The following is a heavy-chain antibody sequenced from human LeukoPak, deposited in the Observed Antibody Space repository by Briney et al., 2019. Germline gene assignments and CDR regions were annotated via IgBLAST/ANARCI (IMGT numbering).Heavy chain of an antibody. CDR2: ISGSGGNT. Sequence: GGSLRLSCAASGFTFSSYGMSWVRRAPGKGPEWVSGISGSGGNTYYADSVKGRFTISRDNSQNTLYPQMNTPRAEDTAVYYCAKVVSGYHFDYWGQGTLVTVSS. J-gene: IGHJ4*02. CDR3: AKVVSGYHFDY. V-gene: IGHV3-23*01. CDR1: GFTFSSYG. D-gene: IGHD5-12*01.